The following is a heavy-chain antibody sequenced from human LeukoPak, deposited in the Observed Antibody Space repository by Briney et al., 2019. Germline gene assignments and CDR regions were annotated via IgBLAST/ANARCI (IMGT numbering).Heavy chain of an antibody. CDR1: GGSISSGDYY. CDR3: ARHGRSGWLNYYYYGMDV. J-gene: IGHJ6*02. CDR2: IYYSGST. D-gene: IGHD6-19*01. V-gene: IGHV4-30-4*01. Sequence: SETLSLTCTVSGGSISSGDYYWSWIRQPPGKGLEWIGYIYYSGSTNYNPSLKSRVTVSVDTSKNQFSLKLSSVTAADTAVYYCARHGRSGWLNYYYYGMDVWGQGTTVTVSS.